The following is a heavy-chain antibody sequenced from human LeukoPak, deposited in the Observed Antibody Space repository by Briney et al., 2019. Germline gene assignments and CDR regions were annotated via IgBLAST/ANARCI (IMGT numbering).Heavy chain of an antibody. CDR1: GFTFSSYA. J-gene: IGHJ6*02. CDR3: ARGSGSYYYYYYGMDV. V-gene: IGHV3-23*01. CDR2: ISGSGGST. D-gene: IGHD3-10*01. Sequence: GGSLRLSCAASGFTFSSYAMSWVRQAPGKGLEWVSAISGSGGSTYYADSVKGRFTISRDNFKNTLYLQMNSLRAEDTAVYYCARGSGSYYYYYYGMDVWGQGTTVTVSS.